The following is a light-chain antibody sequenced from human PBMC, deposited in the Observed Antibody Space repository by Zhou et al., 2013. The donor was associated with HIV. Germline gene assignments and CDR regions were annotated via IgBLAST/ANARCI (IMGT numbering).Light chain of an antibody. J-gene: IGKJ4*01. CDR2: SAS. V-gene: IGKV1-8*01. Sequence: AIRLTQSPSSLSASTGDTVTISCRASHSISHYLAWYQQKPGKAPRILIYSASTLQTGVPSRFSGSGSATNFTLTITSLQPEDSALYFCQQSSETSHITFGPGTKVE. CDR3: QQSSETSHIT. CDR1: HSISHY.